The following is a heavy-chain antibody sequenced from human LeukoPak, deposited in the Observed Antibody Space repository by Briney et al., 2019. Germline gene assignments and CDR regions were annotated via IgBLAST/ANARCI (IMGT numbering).Heavy chain of an antibody. D-gene: IGHD5-12*01. J-gene: IGHJ4*02. CDR2: INPNSGDT. V-gene: IGHV1-2*02. CDR3: AKYSGYDYLDY. Sequence: ASVKVSCKASGYTFIGYYMHWVRQAPRQGLEWMGWINPNSGDTNYAQNFQGRVTMTRDTSISTAYMELSRLRSDDTAVYYCAKYSGYDYLDYWGQGTLVTVSS. CDR1: GYTFIGYY.